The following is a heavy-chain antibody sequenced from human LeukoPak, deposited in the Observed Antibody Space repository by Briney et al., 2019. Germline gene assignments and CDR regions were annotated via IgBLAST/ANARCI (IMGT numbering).Heavy chain of an antibody. J-gene: IGHJ4*02. CDR3: AKGWIGAPIDY. CDR2: TRYDGSNQ. CDR1: GFIFSSYG. Sequence: GGSLRLSCAASGFIFSSYGMYWVRQAPGKGLEWVAFTRYDGSNQYYADSVKGRFTISRDNSKNTLYLQMSSLTVEDTAVYFCAKGWIGAPIDYWGQGTLVTVSS. D-gene: IGHD5-12*01. V-gene: IGHV3-30*02.